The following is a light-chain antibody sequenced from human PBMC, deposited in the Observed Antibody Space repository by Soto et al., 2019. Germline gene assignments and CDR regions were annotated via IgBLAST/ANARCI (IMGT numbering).Light chain of an antibody. CDR2: WAS. J-gene: IGKJ5*01. V-gene: IGKV4-1*01. CDR1: QSVLYTSNNKNY. Sequence: DCVMTQSPDSLAVSLGERATINCKSSQSVLYTSNNKNYLAWYQQKAGQPPKLLIYWASYRESGVPDRFIASGSGTDFTLTISSLQVEDVATYYCQQYLHTPRTFGQGTRLDIK. CDR3: QQYLHTPRT.